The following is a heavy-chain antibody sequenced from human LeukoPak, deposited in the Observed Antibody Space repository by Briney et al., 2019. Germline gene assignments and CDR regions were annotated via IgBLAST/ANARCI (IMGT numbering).Heavy chain of an antibody. Sequence: PGRSLRLPCAASGFTFSSYAMHWVRQAPGKGLEWVAVISYDGSNKYYADSVKGRFTISRDNSKNTLYLQMNSLRAEDTAVYYCARGIGYRITMIVVVPWYFDYWGQGTLVTVSS. D-gene: IGHD3-22*01. V-gene: IGHV3-30-3*01. J-gene: IGHJ4*02. CDR3: ARGIGYRITMIVVVPWYFDY. CDR2: ISYDGSNK. CDR1: GFTFSSYA.